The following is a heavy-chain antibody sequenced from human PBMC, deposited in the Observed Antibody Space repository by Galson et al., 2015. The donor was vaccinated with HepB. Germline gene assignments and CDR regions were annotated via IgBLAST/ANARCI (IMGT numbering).Heavy chain of an antibody. J-gene: IGHJ4*02. Sequence: SVKVSCKASGFTFTNYGFTWVRQAPGQGLEWVGWISAYNGNLNYGQRFQGRVTMTTDTSTSTAYMELRSLTSDDTAVYYCARDVRGDRGREPGYRGQGTLVIVSS. CDR3: ARDVRGDRGREPGY. CDR1: GFTFTNYG. D-gene: IGHD3-16*01. V-gene: IGHV1-18*01. CDR2: ISAYNGNL.